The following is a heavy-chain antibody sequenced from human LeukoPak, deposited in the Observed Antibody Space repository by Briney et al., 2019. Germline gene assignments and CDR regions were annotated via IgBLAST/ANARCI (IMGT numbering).Heavy chain of an antibody. Sequence: GGSLRLSCAASGFTFSTYTMHWVRQAPGKGLEYVSVISGNGDITYYANSMKGRFTISRDNSKNTLYLQMGSLRPEDMAVYYCRAVAATNEVDYWGQGTLVTVSS. D-gene: IGHD6-19*01. CDR1: GFTFSTYT. V-gene: IGHV3-64*01. J-gene: IGHJ4*02. CDR3: RAVAATNEVDY. CDR2: ISGNGDIT.